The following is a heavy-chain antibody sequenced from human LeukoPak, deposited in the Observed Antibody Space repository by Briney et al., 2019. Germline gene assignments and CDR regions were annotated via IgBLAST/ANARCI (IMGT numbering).Heavy chain of an antibody. CDR3: ARVQGGGYYSRPFDY. CDR2: IYHSGST. J-gene: IGHJ4*02. Sequence: ASGTLSLTCAVSGGSISSSNWWSWVRQPLGKGLEWIGEIYHSGSTNYNPSLKSRVTMSVDKSKNQFSLKLSSVTAADTAVYYWARVQGGGYYSRPFDYWGQGTLVTVSS. CDR1: GGSISSSNW. V-gene: IGHV4-4*02. D-gene: IGHD3-22*01.